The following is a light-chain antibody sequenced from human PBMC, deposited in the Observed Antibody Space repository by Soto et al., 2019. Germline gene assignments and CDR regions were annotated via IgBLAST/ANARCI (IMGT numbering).Light chain of an antibody. V-gene: IGLV2-14*01. CDR3: SSYSSTSTPYV. Sequence: ALSQPSSLSVSPGQSITIAFTGTSSDVGSHNYVSWYQQHPGKAPKLIIFEVNSRPSGVSNRFSGSKSGSAASLTISGLQAEDEADYYCSSYSSTSTPYVFGGGTKVTVL. CDR1: SSDVGSHNY. CDR2: EVN. J-gene: IGLJ1*01.